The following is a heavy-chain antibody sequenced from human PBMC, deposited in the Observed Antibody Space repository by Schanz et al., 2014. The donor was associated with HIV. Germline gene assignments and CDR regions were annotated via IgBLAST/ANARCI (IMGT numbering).Heavy chain of an antibody. V-gene: IGHV1-69*01. D-gene: IGHD6-6*01. CDR1: GYTFSDYY. CDR3: ARARAKIEGRPVGNWFSP. J-gene: IGHJ5*02. CDR2: IIPIFGTA. Sequence: QVQLAQAGAEVKMPGASGKVSCKSSGYTFSDYYMHWKRQAPGQGLEWMGGIIPIFGTANYAQKFQGRVTIIADESTSTAYMELSSLRSADTAVYFCARARAKIEGRPVGNWFSPWGQGTLVPVSS.